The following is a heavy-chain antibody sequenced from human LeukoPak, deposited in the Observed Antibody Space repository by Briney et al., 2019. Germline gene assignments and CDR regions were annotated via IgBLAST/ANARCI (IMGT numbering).Heavy chain of an antibody. CDR1: GGSIGRYY. V-gene: IGHV4-59*01. CDR3: ARQSISGSSLSYFDY. Sequence: SETLSLTCTVSGGSIGRYYWSWIRQPPGKGLEWIGNIYDSGSTNYNPSLKSRVTISVDTSKNQCSLKLSSVTAADTAVYYCARQSISGSSLSYFDYWGQGTLVNVSS. CDR2: IYDSGST. J-gene: IGHJ4*02. D-gene: IGHD3-22*01.